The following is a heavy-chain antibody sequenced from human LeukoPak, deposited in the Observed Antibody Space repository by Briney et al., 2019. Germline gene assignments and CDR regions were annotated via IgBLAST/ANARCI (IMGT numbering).Heavy chain of an antibody. D-gene: IGHD3-10*01. CDR1: GFSFSSAW. V-gene: IGHV3-15*01. J-gene: IGHJ3*02. CDR2: IKSKTNGGMT. CDR3: AREGVGGGAFDI. Sequence: PGGSLRLSCAASGFSFSSAWMSWVRQAPGKGLEWVGRIKSKTNGGMTDYAAPVKGRFTISRDDSKNTLYLQMDSLKTEDTAVYYCAREGVGGGAFDIWGQGTMVTVSA.